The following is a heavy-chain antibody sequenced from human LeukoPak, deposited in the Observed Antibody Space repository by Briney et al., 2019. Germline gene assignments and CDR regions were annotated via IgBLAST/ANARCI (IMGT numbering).Heavy chain of an antibody. J-gene: IGHJ4*02. CDR1: GYTFTSYG. Sequence: ASVKVSCKASGYTFTSYGISWVRQAPGQGLEWMGWISAYNGNTNYAQKLQGRVTMTTDTSTSTAYMELRSLRSEDTAVYYCARESPTYYYDSSGYYPGVWGQGTLVTVSS. V-gene: IGHV1-18*01. CDR3: ARESPTYYYDSSGYYPGV. CDR2: ISAYNGNT. D-gene: IGHD3-22*01.